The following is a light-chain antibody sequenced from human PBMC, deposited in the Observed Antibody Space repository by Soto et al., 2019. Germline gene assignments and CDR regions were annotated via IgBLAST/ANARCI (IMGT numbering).Light chain of an antibody. Sequence: QSALTQPASVSGSPGQSITISCTGTSSDVGGYNYVSWYQQHPGKAPKLMIDDVSNRPSGVSNRVSGSKSGNTASLTISGLQAEDEADYYCSSYTSSSTLVVFGGGTKLTVL. J-gene: IGLJ2*01. CDR1: SSDVGGYNY. CDR3: SSYTSSSTLVV. V-gene: IGLV2-14*01. CDR2: DVS.